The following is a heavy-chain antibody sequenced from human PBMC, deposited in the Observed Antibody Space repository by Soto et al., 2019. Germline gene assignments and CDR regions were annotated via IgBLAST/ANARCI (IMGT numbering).Heavy chain of an antibody. V-gene: IGHV4-59*08. J-gene: IGHJ4*02. Sequence: PSETLSLTCTVSGGSISSDYWSWIRQPPGKGLEWIGYIYYSGSTNYNPSLKSRVTISVDTSKNQFSLKLSSVTAADTAVYYCARHVGYCSGGSCPLFDYWGQGTLVTVSS. CDR1: GGSISSDY. CDR2: IYYSGST. CDR3: ARHVGYCSGGSCPLFDY. D-gene: IGHD2-15*01.